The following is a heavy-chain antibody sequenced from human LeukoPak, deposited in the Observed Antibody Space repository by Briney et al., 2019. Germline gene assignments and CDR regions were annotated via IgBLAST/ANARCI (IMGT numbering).Heavy chain of an antibody. J-gene: IGHJ4*02. D-gene: IGHD3-22*01. CDR2: ISSSSSYI. Sequence: PGGSLRLSCAASGFTFSSYSMNWVRQAPGKGLEWVSSISSSSSYIYYADSVKGRFTISRDNAKNSLYLQMNSLRAEDTAVYYCARVGVGYYDSSGNLDYWGQGTLVTVSS. V-gene: IGHV3-21*01. CDR3: ARVGVGYYDSSGNLDY. CDR1: GFTFSSYS.